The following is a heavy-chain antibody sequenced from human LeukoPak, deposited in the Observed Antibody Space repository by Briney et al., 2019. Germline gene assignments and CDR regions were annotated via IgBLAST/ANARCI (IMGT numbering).Heavy chain of an antibody. J-gene: IGHJ4*02. CDR3: AKDGGRELRGGPVD. CDR1: GFTFSSYG. V-gene: IGHV3-30*02. CDR2: IRYDGSNK. Sequence: PGGSLRLSCAASGFTFSSYGMHWVRQAPGKGLEWVAFIRYDGSNKYYADSVKGRFTISRDNSKNTLYLQMNSLRAEDTAVYYCAKDGGRELRGGPVDWGQGTLVTVSS. D-gene: IGHD2-15*01.